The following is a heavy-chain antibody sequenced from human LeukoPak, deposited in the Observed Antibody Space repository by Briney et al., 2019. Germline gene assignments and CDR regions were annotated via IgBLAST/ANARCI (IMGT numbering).Heavy chain of an antibody. CDR3: AKASASDSSGYYSAFDY. Sequence: GGSLRLSCAASGFTFNSYSMNWVRQAPGKGLEWVSYISSSSSTIYYADSVKGRFTISRDNAKNSLYLQMNSLRAEDTAVYYCAKASASDSSGYYSAFDYWGQGTLVTVSS. V-gene: IGHV3-48*04. J-gene: IGHJ4*02. CDR1: GFTFNSYS. CDR2: ISSSSSTI. D-gene: IGHD3-22*01.